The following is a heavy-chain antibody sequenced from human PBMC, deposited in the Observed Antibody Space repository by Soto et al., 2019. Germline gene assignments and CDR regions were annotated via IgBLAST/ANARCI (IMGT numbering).Heavy chain of an antibody. D-gene: IGHD6-13*01. CDR1: GYTFITND. V-gene: IGHV1-8*01. Sequence: QVELVQSGAEVKKPGASVKVSCKACGYTFITNDINWVRQASGQGLEWMGWMKPSTGDSGSDPDFQGRITMTRDTATSTAYMELSSLKFVDTAVYYSARGGPAAGFDLWGQGSLVTVSS. CDR3: ARGGPAAGFDL. CDR2: MKPSTGDS. J-gene: IGHJ5*02.